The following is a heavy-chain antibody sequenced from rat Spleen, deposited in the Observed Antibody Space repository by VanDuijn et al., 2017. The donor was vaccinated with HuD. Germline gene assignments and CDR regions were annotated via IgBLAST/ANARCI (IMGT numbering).Heavy chain of an antibody. V-gene: IGHV5-31*01. Sequence: EVQLVESGGGLVQPGRSLKLSCVTSGFTFNYYWMTWIRQAPGKGLEWVASITNVSGGTHYPDSVKGRFTISRDLAKSTISLQMNILRSEDTATYYCTRAMYTTDYYFAKGYYVMDAWGQGASVTVSS. J-gene: IGHJ4*01. CDR2: ITNVSGGT. CDR1: GFTFNYYW. CDR3: TRAMYTTDYYFAKGYYVMDA. D-gene: IGHD1-6*01.